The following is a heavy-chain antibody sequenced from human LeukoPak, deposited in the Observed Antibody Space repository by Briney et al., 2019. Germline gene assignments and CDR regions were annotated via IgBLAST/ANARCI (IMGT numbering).Heavy chain of an antibody. CDR3: ATRLDYDFWSGYYVDY. V-gene: IGHV3-53*04. D-gene: IGHD3-3*01. CDR1: GFTVSSNY. Sequence: PGGSLRLSCAASGFTVSSNYMSWVRQAPGKGLEWVSVIYSGGSTYYADSVKGRFTISRHNSKNTLYPQMNSLRAEDTAVYYCATRLDYDFWSGYYVDYWGQGTLVTVSS. J-gene: IGHJ4*02. CDR2: IYSGGST.